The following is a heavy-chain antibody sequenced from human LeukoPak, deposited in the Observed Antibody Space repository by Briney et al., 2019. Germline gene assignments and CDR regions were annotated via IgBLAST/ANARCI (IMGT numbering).Heavy chain of an antibody. CDR3: ARVSVGATMLAYFDY. J-gene: IGHJ4*02. Sequence: ASVKVSCKASGYTFTNYYMHWVRQAPGQGLEWMGIINPSGGSTNYAQRFQGRVTMTRDMSTGTVYMQLSSLRSEDTAVYYCARVSVGATMLAYFDYWGQGTLVTVSS. V-gene: IGHV1-46*01. CDR2: INPSGGST. D-gene: IGHD1-26*01. CDR1: GYTFTNYY.